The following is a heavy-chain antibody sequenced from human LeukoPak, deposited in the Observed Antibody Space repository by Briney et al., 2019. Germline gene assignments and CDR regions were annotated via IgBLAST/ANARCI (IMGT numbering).Heavy chain of an antibody. CDR3: ARGKGSSGKYNWFDP. CDR1: GGFLRSCGYP. D-gene: IGHD1-26*01. J-gene: IGHJ5*02. CDR2: IYHSGST. Sequence: PSVTLCLICAVSGGFLRSCGYPWGWVRRPPGRGVEWVRYIYHSGSTYYNPSLKSRVTISVDRSKNQFSLKLSSVTAADTAVYYCARGKGSSGKYNWFDPWGQGTLVTVSS. V-gene: IGHV4-30-2*01.